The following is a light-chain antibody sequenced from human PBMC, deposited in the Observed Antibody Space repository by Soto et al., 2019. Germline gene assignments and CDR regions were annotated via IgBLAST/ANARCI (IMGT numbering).Light chain of an antibody. J-gene: IGKJ5*01. CDR1: QSVSSY. Sequence: EIVLRQSPATLSLSPGERATLSCRASQSVSSYLAWYQQKPGQAPRLLIYDASNRATGIPARFSGSGSGTDFTLTISSLEPEDFAVYYCQQRSNWPPRFGQGTRLEI. CDR2: DAS. CDR3: QQRSNWPPR. V-gene: IGKV3-11*01.